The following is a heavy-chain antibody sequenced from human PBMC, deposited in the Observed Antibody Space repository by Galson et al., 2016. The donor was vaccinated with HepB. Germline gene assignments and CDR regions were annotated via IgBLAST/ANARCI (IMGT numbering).Heavy chain of an antibody. CDR2: FSGYDSSA. D-gene: IGHD3-3*01. CDR3: AKDLHYEIARSSSDFWRGLARRQSAGDSDMDV. V-gene: IGHV3-23*01. CDR1: GFSVYV. J-gene: IGHJ6*02. Sequence: ASGFSVYVMSWVRQAPGKGLEWVATFSGYDSSAFYADSVKGRFTIARDSSKKTLFLQMNSLRVDDTARYFCAKDLHYEIARSSSDFWRGLARRQSAGDSDMDVWGQGTTVIVSS.